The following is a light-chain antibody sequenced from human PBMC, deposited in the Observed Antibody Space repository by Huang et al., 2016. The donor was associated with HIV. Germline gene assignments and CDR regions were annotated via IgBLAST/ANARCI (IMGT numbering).Light chain of an antibody. CDR3: QQRSTWPRT. J-gene: IGKJ1*01. CDR2: DAS. CDR1: QSVSSY. Sequence: EIVLTQSPATLSLSPGERATLSCRASQSVSSYLAWDQQKPGQAPRLLIYDASNRATGIPAMFSGSGSGTDFTLTISSLEPEDFAVYYCQQRSTWPRTFGQGTKVEIK. V-gene: IGKV3-11*01.